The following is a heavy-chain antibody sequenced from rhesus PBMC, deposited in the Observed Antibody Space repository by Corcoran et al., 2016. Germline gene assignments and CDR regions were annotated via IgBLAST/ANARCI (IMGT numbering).Heavy chain of an antibody. CDR2: LCGSSVST. CDR1: GGPISGYS. Sequence: QVQLQESGPGLVKPSETLSLTCAGSGGPISGYSWNWIRQPPGKGLVWIGYLCGSSVSTYYNPSLKSRVTISTDTSKNQFSLKLSSVTAADTAVYYCARRLHGWNDFSLDVWGRGVLVTVSS. CDR3: ARRLHGWNDFSLDV. J-gene: IGHJ5-2*02. D-gene: IGHD1-14*01. V-gene: IGHV4-165*02.